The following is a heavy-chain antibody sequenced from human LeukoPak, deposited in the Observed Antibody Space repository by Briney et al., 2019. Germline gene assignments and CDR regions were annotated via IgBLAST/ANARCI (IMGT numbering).Heavy chain of an antibody. CDR2: THSSGNT. D-gene: IGHD3-10*01. CDR3: AATFGSDSYYYYYYGMAV. J-gene: IGHJ6*02. Sequence: PSGTLSLTCTVSGGSVSSGDYYWIWIRQPPGKGLEWIGYTHSSGNTFYNPTLKSRTTISVDPSQNHFSLRLTSVTAADSAVFYCAATFGSDSYYYYYYGMAVWGQGTSVTVS. CDR1: GGSVSSGDYY. V-gene: IGHV4-30-4*01.